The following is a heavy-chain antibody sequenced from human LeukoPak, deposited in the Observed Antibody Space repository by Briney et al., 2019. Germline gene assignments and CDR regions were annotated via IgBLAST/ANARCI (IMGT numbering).Heavy chain of an antibody. CDR3: ASDDYSSGWYGTHFDY. CDR1: GGSISSYY. Sequence: PSETLSLTCTVSGGSISSYYWSWIRQPAGKGLEWIGRIYTSGSTNYNPSLKSRVTMSVDTSKNQFSLKLSSVTAADTAVYYCASDDYSSGWYGTHFDYWGQGTLVTVSS. CDR2: IYTSGST. J-gene: IGHJ4*02. D-gene: IGHD6-19*01. V-gene: IGHV4-4*07.